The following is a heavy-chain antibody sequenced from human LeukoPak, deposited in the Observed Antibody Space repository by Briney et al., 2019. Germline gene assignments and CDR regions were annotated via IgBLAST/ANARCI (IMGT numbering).Heavy chain of an antibody. CDR2: ISGSGGST. V-gene: IGHV3-23*01. D-gene: IGHD3-22*01. CDR1: GFTFDNYA. Sequence: GGSLRLSCAASGFTFDNYAMTWVRRGPGKGLEWIATISGSGGSTYYADSVKGRFTIFRDTSKNTLYLQMNSLRAEDTAVYYCARGQPVHYYDSSGYYPLDYWGQGTLVTVSS. J-gene: IGHJ4*02. CDR3: ARGQPVHYYDSSGYYPLDY.